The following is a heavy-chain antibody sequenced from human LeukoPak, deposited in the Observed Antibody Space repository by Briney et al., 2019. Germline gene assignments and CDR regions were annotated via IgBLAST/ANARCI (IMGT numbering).Heavy chain of an antibody. CDR2: ISPYNGNT. CDR3: ARGPHERSGYPDD. J-gene: IGHJ4*02. CDR1: GYTFNTYG. Sequence: ASVKVSCKASGYTFNTYGITWVRQAPAQGLEWMGWISPYNGNTNYAQKFQGRVTLTTDTSTSTAYMELRSLRSDDTAVYYCARGPHERSGYPDDWGQGTLVTVSS. V-gene: IGHV1-18*01. D-gene: IGHD3-22*01.